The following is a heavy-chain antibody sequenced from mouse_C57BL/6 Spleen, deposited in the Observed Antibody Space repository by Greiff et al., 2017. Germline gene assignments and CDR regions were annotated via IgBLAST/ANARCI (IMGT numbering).Heavy chain of an antibody. Sequence: VQLQQSGAELVRPGTSVLMSCKASGYTFTNYWLGWAKQRPGHGLEWIGDIFPGGGFTNYNEKFKGNATLTADKSSSTAYMQFSSLTSEDSAIYYCARERTGYYAMDYWGQGTSVTVSS. CDR2: IFPGGGFT. V-gene: IGHV1-63*01. CDR3: ARERTGYYAMDY. D-gene: IGHD4-1*01. J-gene: IGHJ4*01. CDR1: GYTFTNYW.